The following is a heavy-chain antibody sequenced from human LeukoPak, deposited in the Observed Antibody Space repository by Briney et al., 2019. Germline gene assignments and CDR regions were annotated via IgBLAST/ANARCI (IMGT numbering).Heavy chain of an antibody. CDR1: GYTFTSCD. V-gene: IGHV1-8*01. Sequence: GASVKVSFKASGYTFTSCDINWVRQATGQGLEWMGWMNPNSGNTGYAQKFLGRVTMTRNTSISTAYMELSSLRSEDTAVYYCARGYYDILTGYYMYGMDVWGQGTTVTVSS. CDR3: ARGYYDILTGYYMYGMDV. D-gene: IGHD3-9*01. J-gene: IGHJ6*02. CDR2: MNPNSGNT.